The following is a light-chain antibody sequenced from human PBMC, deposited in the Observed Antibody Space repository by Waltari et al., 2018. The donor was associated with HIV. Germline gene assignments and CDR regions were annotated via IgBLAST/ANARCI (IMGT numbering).Light chain of an antibody. CDR1: SSNIGSNI. Sequence: QSVLTQPPSASGTPGQRVSISCSGSSSNIGSNIVNWYQQLPGTAPKLLIYSNNQRPSGVPDRCSGPKSGTSASLAISGLQSEDEADYYCAALDDSLNALVFGGGTKLTVL. CDR2: SNN. V-gene: IGLV1-44*01. J-gene: IGLJ3*02. CDR3: AALDDSLNALV.